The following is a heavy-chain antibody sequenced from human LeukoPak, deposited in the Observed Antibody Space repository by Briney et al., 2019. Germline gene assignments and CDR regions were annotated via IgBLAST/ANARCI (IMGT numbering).Heavy chain of an antibody. V-gene: IGHV3-48*02. CDR2: ISSSSSNI. CDR3: AKGGRVGGGITMIRGVRNFYYYMDV. D-gene: IGHD3-10*01. CDR1: GFTFSSYS. Sequence: GGSLRLSCAASGFTFSSYSMNWVRQAPGKGLEWVSYISSSSSNIYYADSVKGRFTISRDNAKNSLYLQMNSLRDEDTAVYYCAKGGRVGGGITMIRGVRNFYYYMDVWGKGTTVIISS. J-gene: IGHJ6*03.